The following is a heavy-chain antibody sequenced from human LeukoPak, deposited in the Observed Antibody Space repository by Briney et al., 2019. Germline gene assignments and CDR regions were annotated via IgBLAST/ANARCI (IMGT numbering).Heavy chain of an antibody. CDR1: GFTFSSYN. CDR3: ARVSYYDSSGYYYYFDY. D-gene: IGHD3-22*01. CDR2: ISSSSSYI. Sequence: PGGSLRLSCAASGFTFSSYNMNWVRQAPGKGLEWVSSISSSSSYIYYADSVKGRFTISRDNAKNSLYLQMNSLRAEDTAVYYCARVSYYDSSGYYYYFDYWGQGTLVTVSS. V-gene: IGHV3-21*01. J-gene: IGHJ4*02.